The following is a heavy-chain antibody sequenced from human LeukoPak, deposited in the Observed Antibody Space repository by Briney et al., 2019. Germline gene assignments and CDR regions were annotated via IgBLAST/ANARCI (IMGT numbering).Heavy chain of an antibody. CDR3: AKRGTAGSWNPEDY. CDR2: IGSGGST. Sequence: GGSLRLSCVASGVTISSQAMSWVRQAAGKGLEWVSTIGSGGSTYYADTVKGRFTISRDDSKNTLSLQMNSLRAEDTAVYYCAKRGTAGSWNPEDYWGQGTLVTVSS. D-gene: IGHD1-1*01. J-gene: IGHJ4*02. V-gene: IGHV3-23*01. CDR1: GVTISSQA.